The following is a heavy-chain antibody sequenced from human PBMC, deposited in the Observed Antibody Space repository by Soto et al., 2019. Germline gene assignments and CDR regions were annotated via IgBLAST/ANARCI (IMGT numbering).Heavy chain of an antibody. CDR2: IIPIFGTA. D-gene: IGHD4-17*01. V-gene: IGHV1-69*12. J-gene: IGHJ6*02. CDR3: ARDLIDDGALTYYYYGMDV. Sequence: QVQLVQSGAEVKKPGSSVKVSCKASGGTFSSYAISWVRQAPGQGLEWMGGIIPIFGTANYAQKFQGRVTITADESTSTAYMELSSLRSEDTAVYYCARDLIDDGALTYYYYGMDVWGQGTTVTVSS. CDR1: GGTFSSYA.